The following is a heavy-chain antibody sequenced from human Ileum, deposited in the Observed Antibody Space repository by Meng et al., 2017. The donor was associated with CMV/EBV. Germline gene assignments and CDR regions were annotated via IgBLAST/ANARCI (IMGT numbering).Heavy chain of an antibody. V-gene: IGHV3-7*01. CDR3: VREVVPAANFYYHYSMDV. D-gene: IGHD2-2*01. CDR2: IKQDGSEK. CDR1: GFTFSGYW. J-gene: IGHJ6*02. Sequence: GESLKISCAASGFTFSGYWMSWVRQAPGKGLEWVANIKQDGSEKYYVDSVKGRFTISRDNAKNSLYLQMNSLRGEDTAVYYCVREVVPAANFYYHYSMDVWGQGTTVTVSS.